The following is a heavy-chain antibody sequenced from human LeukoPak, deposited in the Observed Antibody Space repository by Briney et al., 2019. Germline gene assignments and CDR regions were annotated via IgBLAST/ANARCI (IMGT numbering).Heavy chain of an antibody. V-gene: IGHV1-2*02. CDR3: TRLAVCGRTGCHRDS. D-gene: IGHD2-2*01. J-gene: IGHJ4*02. Sequence: ASVTVSCKASGYTFTDYYMHWVRQAPGQGLEWVGWINPNSGGTNYAQKFQGRVTMTRDTSISTAYMELSRLRSDDTAVYYCTRLAVCGRTGCHRDSWGQGTLVTVSS. CDR2: INPNSGGT. CDR1: GYTFTDYY.